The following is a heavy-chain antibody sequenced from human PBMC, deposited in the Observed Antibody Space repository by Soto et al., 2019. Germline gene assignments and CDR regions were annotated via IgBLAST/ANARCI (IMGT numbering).Heavy chain of an antibody. J-gene: IGHJ4*02. CDR2: IYYSGST. V-gene: IGHV4-31*03. Sequence: PSETLSLTCTVSGGSISSGGYYWSWIRQHPGKGLEWIGYIYYSGSTYYNPSLKSRVTISVDTSKNQFSLKLSSVTAADTAVYYCASTGSSSTPYFDYWGQGTLVTVSS. CDR1: GGSISSGGYY. CDR3: ASTGSSSTPYFDY. D-gene: IGHD6-6*01.